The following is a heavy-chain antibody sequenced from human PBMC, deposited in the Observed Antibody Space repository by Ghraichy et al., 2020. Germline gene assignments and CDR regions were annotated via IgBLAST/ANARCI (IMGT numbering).Heavy chain of an antibody. CDR3: ACRLLWFGELFSQWFDP. J-gene: IGHJ5*02. Sequence: SETLSLTCAVYGGSFSGYYWSWIRQPPGKGLEWIGEINHSGSTNYNPSLKSRVTISVDTSKNQFSLKLSSVTAADTAVYYCACRLLWFGELFSQWFDPWGQGTLVTVSS. CDR2: INHSGST. CDR1: GGSFSGYY. D-gene: IGHD3-10*01. V-gene: IGHV4-34*01.